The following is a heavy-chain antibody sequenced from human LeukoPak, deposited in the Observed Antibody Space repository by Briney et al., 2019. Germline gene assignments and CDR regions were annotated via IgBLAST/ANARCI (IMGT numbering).Heavy chain of an antibody. V-gene: IGHV3-48*03. J-gene: IGHJ3*02. Sequence: GGSLRLSCAASGFTFSGYEMNWVRQGPGKGLEWVSYISISGSTIYYADSVNGRFTISRDNAKNSLYLQMNSLRVEDTAVYYCGRGGSSGYNYNAFDIWGQGTRVTVSS. D-gene: IGHD3-22*01. CDR1: GFTFSGYE. CDR3: GRGGSSGYNYNAFDI. CDR2: ISISGSTI.